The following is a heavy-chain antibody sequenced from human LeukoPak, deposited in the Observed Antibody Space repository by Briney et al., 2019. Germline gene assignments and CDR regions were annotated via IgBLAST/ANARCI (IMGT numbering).Heavy chain of an antibody. CDR2: INHSGST. J-gene: IGHJ3*02. CDR1: GFTFGTFW. Sequence: PGGSLRLSCEASGFTFGTFWMSWVRQAPGKGLEWIGEINHSGSTNYNPSLKSRVTISVDTSKNQFSLKLSSVTAADTAVYYCARGRASAIWGQGTMVTVSS. V-gene: IGHV4-34*01. CDR3: ARGRASAI.